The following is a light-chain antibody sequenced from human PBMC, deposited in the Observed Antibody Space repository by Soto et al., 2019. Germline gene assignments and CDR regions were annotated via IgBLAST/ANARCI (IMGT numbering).Light chain of an antibody. CDR3: QQYNNWPRT. J-gene: IGKJ1*01. V-gene: IGKV3-15*01. Sequence: EIVMTQSPATLSVSPGERATLSCRASQSVSSNVAWYQQKPGQAPRLLIYGASTMATGIPARFSGNGSGTEFTLTLSSLQSEDFAVYYCQQYNNWPRTFGQGTKVEIK. CDR1: QSVSSN. CDR2: GAS.